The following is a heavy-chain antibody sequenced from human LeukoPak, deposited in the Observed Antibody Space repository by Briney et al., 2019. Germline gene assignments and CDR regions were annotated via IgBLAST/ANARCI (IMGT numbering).Heavy chain of an antibody. J-gene: IGHJ3*02. CDR2: ISWNSGSI. CDR3: AKDIRPYYYGSGSYYNDAVDI. V-gene: IGHV3-9*01. D-gene: IGHD3-10*01. CDR1: GFTFDDYA. Sequence: GGSLTLSCAASGFTFDDYAMHWVRQAPGKGLEWVSGISWNSGSIGYADSVKGRFTISRDNAKNSLYLQMNRLRAEDTALYYCAKDIRPYYYGSGSYYNDAVDIWGQGTMVTVSS.